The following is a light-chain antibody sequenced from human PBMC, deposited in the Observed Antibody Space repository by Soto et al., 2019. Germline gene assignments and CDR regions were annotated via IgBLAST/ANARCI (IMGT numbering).Light chain of an antibody. Sequence: EVVLTQSPATLSVSPGERATLSCRASQSVSTSLAWYQQKPGQAPRLLIFVASTRATGIPARFSGSGSGTEFTLTISSLQSEDFAVYDCQQDYNWPWTFGQGTKVEIK. CDR3: QQDYNWPWT. CDR2: VAS. V-gene: IGKV3-15*01. J-gene: IGKJ1*01. CDR1: QSVSTS.